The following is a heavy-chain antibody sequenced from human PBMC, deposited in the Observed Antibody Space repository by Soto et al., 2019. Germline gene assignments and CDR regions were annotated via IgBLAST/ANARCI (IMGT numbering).Heavy chain of an antibody. V-gene: IGHV1-69*01. J-gene: IGHJ6*02. CDR1: GGTFNNYA. CDR3: ASCDGTLVRGGHYSPYQIDV. CDR2: IIPTFGTG. Sequence: QVLLVQSGPEVTKPGSSVKVSCKASGGTFNNYAINWVLQAPGKGLEWMGGIIPTFGTGNHAQKFQGRVTITADESTTTDYLELNSLRSENTAIYYCASCDGTLVRGGHYSPYQIDVWGQGTTVIVSS. D-gene: IGHD3-10*01.